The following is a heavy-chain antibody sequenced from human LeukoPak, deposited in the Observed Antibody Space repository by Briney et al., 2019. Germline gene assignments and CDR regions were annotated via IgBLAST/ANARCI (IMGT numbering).Heavy chain of an antibody. CDR2: INHSGST. V-gene: IGHV4-34*01. CDR1: GGSFSGYY. J-gene: IGHJ4*02. CDR3: ARGLRRRYFDY. D-gene: IGHD3-16*01. Sequence: PSETLSLTCAAYGGSFSGYYWSWIRQPPGKGLEWIGEINHSGSTNYNPSLKSRVTISVDTSKNQFSLKLSSVTAADTAVYYCARGLRRRYFDYWGQGTLVTVSS.